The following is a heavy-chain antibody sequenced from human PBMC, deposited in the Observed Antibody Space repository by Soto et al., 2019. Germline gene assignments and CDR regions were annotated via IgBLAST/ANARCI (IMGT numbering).Heavy chain of an antibody. D-gene: IGHD3-9*01. CDR3: ARGRTNYDILTGYYFNYFDY. CDR1: GGSISSYY. J-gene: IGHJ4*02. Sequence: SETLSLTSTVSGGSISSYYWSWIRQPPGKGLEWIGYIYYSGSTNYNPSLKSRVTISVDTSKNQFSLKLSSVTAADTAVYYCARGRTNYDILTGYYFNYFDYWGQGTLVTVSS. CDR2: IYYSGST. V-gene: IGHV4-59*01.